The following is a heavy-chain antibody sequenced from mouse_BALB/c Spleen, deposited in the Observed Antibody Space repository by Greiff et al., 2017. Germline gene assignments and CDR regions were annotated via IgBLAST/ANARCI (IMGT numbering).Heavy chain of an antibody. CDR3: ARDYYGYVPDY. CDR1: GFTFSSYA. Sequence: EVQGVESGGGLVKPGGSLKLSCAASGFTFSSYAMSWVRQTPEKRLEWVASISSGGSTYYPDSVKGRFTISRDNARNILYLQMSSLRSEDTAMYYCARDYYGYVPDYWGQGTTLTVSS. CDR2: ISSGGST. V-gene: IGHV5-6-5*01. J-gene: IGHJ2*01. D-gene: IGHD2-2*01.